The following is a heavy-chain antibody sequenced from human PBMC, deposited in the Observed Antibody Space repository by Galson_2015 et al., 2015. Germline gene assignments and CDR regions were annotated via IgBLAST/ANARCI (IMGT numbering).Heavy chain of an antibody. CDR1: GFSFNSYA. V-gene: IGHV3-23*01. D-gene: IGHD3-22*01. CDR3: ANYYFDRSNYPSPPRFDP. J-gene: IGHJ5*02. CDR2: IDGSGGST. Sequence: SLRLSCAASGFSFNSYAMTWIRQAPGNGLEWVSGIDGSGGSTIYADSVKGRFTVSRDNSKNTLYLQMNSLRVEDTAVYYCANYYFDRSNYPSPPRFDPWGQGALVTVSS.